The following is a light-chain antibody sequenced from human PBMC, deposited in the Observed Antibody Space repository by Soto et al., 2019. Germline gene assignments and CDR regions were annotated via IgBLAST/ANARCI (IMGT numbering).Light chain of an antibody. CDR2: GAS. Sequence: EIALTQSPGTLSLSPGEGATLSCRASQSVSSSYLAWYQQKPGQAPRLLIYGASSRATGIPDRFSGSGSGTDFTLTISSLQSEDFAVYYCQQYNNWWTFGQGTKVDIK. CDR3: QQYNNWWT. V-gene: IGKV3-20*01. J-gene: IGKJ1*01. CDR1: QSVSSSY.